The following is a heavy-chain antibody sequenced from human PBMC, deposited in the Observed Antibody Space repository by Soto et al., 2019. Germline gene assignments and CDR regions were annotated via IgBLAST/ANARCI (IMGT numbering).Heavy chain of an antibody. J-gene: IGHJ5*02. CDR1: GGSMSKFY. CDR2: VYATGTS. V-gene: IGHV4-4*07. D-gene: IGHD4-17*01. Sequence: LSLTCSVSGGSMSKFYWSWIRKTAGKGLEWMGRVYATGTSDYNPSLRSHIAMSVDISKKTFSLRLRSVTAADTGVYYCVRDGSKTLRDCFDPWGQGILVTVSS. CDR3: VRDGSKTLRDCFDP.